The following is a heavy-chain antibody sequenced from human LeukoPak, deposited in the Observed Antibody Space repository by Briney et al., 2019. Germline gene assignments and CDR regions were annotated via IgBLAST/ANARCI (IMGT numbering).Heavy chain of an antibody. Sequence: HSGGSLRLSCAASGFTFSSYAMSWARQAPGKGLEWVSAISGSGGSTYYADSVKGRFTISRDNSKNTLYLQMNSLRAEDTAVYYCAKRRGAAAGSIDYWGQGTLVTVSS. V-gene: IGHV3-23*01. CDR2: ISGSGGST. J-gene: IGHJ4*02. D-gene: IGHD6-13*01. CDR3: AKRRGAAAGSIDY. CDR1: GFTFSSYA.